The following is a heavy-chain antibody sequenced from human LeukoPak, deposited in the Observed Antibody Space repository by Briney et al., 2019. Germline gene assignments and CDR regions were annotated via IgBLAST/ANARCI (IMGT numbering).Heavy chain of an antibody. Sequence: PGGSLRLSSAASGFSFSTYWMSWVRQAPGKGLEWVANIKQDESEKYYVDSVRGRFTSFRDNAKNSLYLQMNTLRVEDTAVYYCARAKYSGSYPYYYDYWGQGTLVTVSS. J-gene: IGHJ4*02. CDR2: IKQDESEK. CDR1: GFSFSTYW. CDR3: ARAKYSGSYPYYYDY. D-gene: IGHD1-26*01. V-gene: IGHV3-7*01.